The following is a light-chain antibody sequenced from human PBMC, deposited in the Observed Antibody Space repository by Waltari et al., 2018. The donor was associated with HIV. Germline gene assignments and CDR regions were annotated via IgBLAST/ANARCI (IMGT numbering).Light chain of an antibody. V-gene: IGKV1-39*01. J-gene: IGKJ4*01. CDR1: QNISNF. CDR2: AAS. Sequence: DIQMTQSPSSLSASLGDRVTITCRASQNISNFLNWYQMKPGKAPKLLIRAASSLHSGVSSRFTGSGSVTDFTLTSSSLQREDFASYSCQHSYSTPPTFGGGTKVEIK. CDR3: QHSYSTPPT.